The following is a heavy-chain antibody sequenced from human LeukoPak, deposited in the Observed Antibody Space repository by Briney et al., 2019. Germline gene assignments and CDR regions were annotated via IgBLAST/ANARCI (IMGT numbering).Heavy chain of an antibody. J-gene: IGHJ4*02. Sequence: SETLSLTCTVSGGSISSGDYYWSWIRQPPGKGLEWIGYIYYSGSTYYNPSLKSRVTISVDTSKNQFSLKLSSVTAADTAVYYCARAGQEYYYDSSGYWDDYWGQGTLVTVSS. CDR2: IYYSGST. CDR3: ARAGQEYYYDSSGYWDDY. V-gene: IGHV4-30-4*01. D-gene: IGHD3-22*01. CDR1: GGSISSGDYY.